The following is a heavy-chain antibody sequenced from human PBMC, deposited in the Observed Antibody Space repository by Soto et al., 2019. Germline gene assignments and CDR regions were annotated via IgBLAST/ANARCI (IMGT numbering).Heavy chain of an antibody. J-gene: IGHJ6*03. CDR1: GGSISSYY. CDR3: ADFKEGYDILTGRYYYYMDV. CDR2: IYYSGST. Sequence: PSETLSLTCTVSGGSISSYYWSWIRQPPGKGLEWIGYIYYSGSTNYNPSLKSRVTISVDTSKNQFSLKLSSVTAADTAVYYCADFKEGYDILTGRYYYYMDVWGKGTTVTVSS. D-gene: IGHD3-9*01. V-gene: IGHV4-59*01.